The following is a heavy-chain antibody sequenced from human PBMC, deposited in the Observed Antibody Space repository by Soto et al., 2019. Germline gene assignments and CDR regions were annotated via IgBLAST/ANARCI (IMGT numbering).Heavy chain of an antibody. V-gene: IGHV4-30-2*01. CDR3: ARQGSRAFDI. CDR1: GGSISSGGYS. J-gene: IGHJ3*02. CDR2: IYHSGST. Sequence: SETLYLTCAVSGGSISSGGYSWSWIRQPPGKGLEWIGYIYHSGSTYYNPSLKSRVTTSVDTSKNQFSLKLRSVTAADTAVYYCARQGSRAFDIWGQGTMVTVSS.